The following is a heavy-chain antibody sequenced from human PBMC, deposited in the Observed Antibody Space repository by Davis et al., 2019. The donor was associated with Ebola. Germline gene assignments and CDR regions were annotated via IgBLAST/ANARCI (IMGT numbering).Heavy chain of an antibody. J-gene: IGHJ3*02. V-gene: IGHV3-21*01. CDR1: GFTFSSYS. CDR3: ARAGFEMATIFGAFDI. Sequence: GESLKISCAASGFTFSSYSMNWVRQAPGKGLEWVSSISSSSSYIYYADSVKGRFTISRDNAKNSLYLQMNSLRAEDTAVYYCARAGFEMATIFGAFDIWGQGTMVTVSS. CDR2: ISSSSSYI. D-gene: IGHD5-24*01.